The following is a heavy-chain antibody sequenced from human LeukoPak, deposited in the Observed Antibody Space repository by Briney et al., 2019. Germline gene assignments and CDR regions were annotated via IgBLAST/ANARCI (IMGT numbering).Heavy chain of an antibody. Sequence: PSETLSLTCTVSGGSISSYYWSWIRQPAGKGLEWIGRIYTSGSTNYNPSLKSRVTMSVDTSKNQFSLKLSSVTAADTAVYYCARQVPYYDFRSGPDLFDYWGQGTLVTVSS. V-gene: IGHV4-4*07. CDR1: GGSISSYY. CDR3: ARQVPYYDFRSGPDLFDY. D-gene: IGHD3-3*01. J-gene: IGHJ4*02. CDR2: IYTSGST.